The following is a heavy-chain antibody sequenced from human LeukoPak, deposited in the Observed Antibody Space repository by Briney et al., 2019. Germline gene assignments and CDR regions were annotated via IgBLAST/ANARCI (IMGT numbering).Heavy chain of an antibody. V-gene: IGHV3-43*02. CDR2: ISGDGVST. Sequence: PGGSLRLSCVASGLXIGDFAIHWVRQAPGKGLEWVSLISGDGVSTFYADSVKGRFSISRDNSKHSLSLEMNSLRTEDTAMYYCARESGKFDYWGQGTLVAVSS. CDR1: GLXIGDFA. J-gene: IGHJ4*02. CDR3: ARESGKFDY.